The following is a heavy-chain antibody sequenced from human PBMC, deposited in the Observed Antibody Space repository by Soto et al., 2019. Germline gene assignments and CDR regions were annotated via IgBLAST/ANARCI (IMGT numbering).Heavy chain of an antibody. CDR3: AHKHSRFGDPEGWFDP. CDR2: IYYSGST. V-gene: IGHV4-39*01. CDR1: GGSISSSSYY. Sequence: QLQLQESGPGLVKPSETLSLTCTVSGGSISSSSYYWGWIRQPPGKGLEWIGSIYYSGSTYYNPSLKSRVTISVDTSKNQFSLKPSSVTAADTAVYYCAHKHSRFGDPEGWFDPWGQGTLVTVSS. J-gene: IGHJ5*02. D-gene: IGHD3-10*01.